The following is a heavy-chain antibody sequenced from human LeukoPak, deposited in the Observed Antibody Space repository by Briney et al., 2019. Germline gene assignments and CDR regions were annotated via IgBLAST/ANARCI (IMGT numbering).Heavy chain of an antibody. J-gene: IGHJ3*02. CDR2: IYPGDSDT. V-gene: IGHV5-51*01. D-gene: IGHD6-19*01. Sequence: GESLKISCKGSGYSFTSYWIGWVRQMPGKGLEWMGIIYPGDSDTRYSPSFQGQVTISADKSISTAYLQWSSLKASDTAMYYCASPGYSSGWPPDAFDIWGQGTMVTLSS. CDR1: GYSFTSYW. CDR3: ASPGYSSGWPPDAFDI.